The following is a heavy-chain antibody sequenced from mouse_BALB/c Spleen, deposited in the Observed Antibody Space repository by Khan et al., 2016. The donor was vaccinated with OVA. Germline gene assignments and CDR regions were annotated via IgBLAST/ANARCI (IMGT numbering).Heavy chain of an antibody. J-gene: IGHJ3*01. CDR3: ARHNYGPFAY. V-gene: IGHV5-9-3*01. CDR2: ISSGGDSI. CDR1: GFTFSTYA. D-gene: IGHD1-1*01. Sequence: EVELVESGGDLVKPGGSLKLSCSASGFTFSTYAMYWVRPTPEKRLEWVATISSGGDSIYYPDSVKGRFTISRDNARNTMYLQMIGLRSEATAMDNGARHNYGPFAYWGQGTLVTVSA.